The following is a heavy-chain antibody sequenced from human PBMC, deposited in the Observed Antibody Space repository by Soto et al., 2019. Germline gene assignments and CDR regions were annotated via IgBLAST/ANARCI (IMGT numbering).Heavy chain of an antibody. J-gene: IGHJ4*02. CDR2: IFHSGST. CDR1: GGSIRSNNW. V-gene: IGHV4-4*02. D-gene: IGHD1-26*01. CDR3: ARVYSGSYSDY. Sequence: QVQLQESGPGLVKPSGTLSLTCAVSGGSIRSNNWWSWVRQPPGKGLEWIGEIFHSGSTHYNPSRKTPVTISVNKSKNPFSLRLSSVPAADTAVYYCARVYSGSYSDYWGQGTLVTVSS.